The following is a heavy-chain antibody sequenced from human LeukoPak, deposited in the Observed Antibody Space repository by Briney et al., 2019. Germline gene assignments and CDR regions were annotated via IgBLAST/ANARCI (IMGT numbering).Heavy chain of an antibody. V-gene: IGHV3-7*01. CDR3: ARDQYYYGSGTDY. CDR1: GFTFSSYW. Sequence: PGGSLRLSCAASGFTFSSYWMSWVRQAPGKGLEWVANIKQDGSEKYYVDSVKGRFTISRDNAKNSLYLQMNSLRAEDTAVYYCARDQYYYGSGTDYWGQGTLVTVSS. D-gene: IGHD3-10*01. CDR2: IKQDGSEK. J-gene: IGHJ4*02.